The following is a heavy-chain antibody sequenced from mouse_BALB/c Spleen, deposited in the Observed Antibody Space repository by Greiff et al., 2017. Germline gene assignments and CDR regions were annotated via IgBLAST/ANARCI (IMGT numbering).Heavy chain of an antibody. CDR3: AITTDFDV. CDR2: ISDGGSYT. D-gene: IGHD2-12*01. V-gene: IGHV5-4*02. J-gene: IGHJ1*01. CDR1: GFTFSDYY. Sequence: EVNVVESGGGLVKPGGSLKLSCAASGFTFSDYYMYWVRQTPEKRLEWVATISDGGSYTYYPDSVKGRFTISRDNAKNNLYLQMSSLKSEDTAMYYCAITTDFDVWGAGTTVTVSS.